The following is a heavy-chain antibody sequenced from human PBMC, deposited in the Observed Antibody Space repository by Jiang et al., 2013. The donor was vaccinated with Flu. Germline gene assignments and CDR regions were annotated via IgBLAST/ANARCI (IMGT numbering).Heavy chain of an antibody. V-gene: IGHV3-48*02. CDR1: GFTFSSYS. Sequence: SGGGLVQPGGSLRLSCAASGFTFSSYSMNWVRQAPGKGLEWVSYISSSSSTIYYADSVKGRFTISRDNAKNSLYLQMNSLRDEDTAVYYCARNLISIAVAGTGYYYYGMDVWGQGTTVTVSS. CDR3: ARNLISIAVAGTGYYYYGMDV. CDR2: ISSSSSTI. D-gene: IGHD6-19*01. J-gene: IGHJ6*02.